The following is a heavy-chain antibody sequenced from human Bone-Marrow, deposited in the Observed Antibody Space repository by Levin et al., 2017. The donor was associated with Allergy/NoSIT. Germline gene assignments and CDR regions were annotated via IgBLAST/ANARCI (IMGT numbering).Heavy chain of an antibody. V-gene: IGHV3-30*04. D-gene: IGHD3-9*01. Sequence: GESLKISCAASGFTSSPYAMHWVRQAPGKGLEWVAIISHDGGNKYYADSVKGRFTISRDNSKNTLYLQMNSLRAEDTAVYYCARDISRRDYYYSGIDVWGQGTTVTVSS. CDR1: GFTSSPYA. J-gene: IGHJ6*02. CDR3: ARDISRRDYYYSGIDV. CDR2: ISHDGGNK.